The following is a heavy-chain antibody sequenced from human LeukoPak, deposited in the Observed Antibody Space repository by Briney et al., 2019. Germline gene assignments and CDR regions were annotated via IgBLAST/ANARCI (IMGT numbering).Heavy chain of an antibody. D-gene: IGHD2-2*01. CDR3: ARASYCSSTSCSQEDV. CDR2: IYYSGST. CDR1: GGSISSSSYY. Sequence: SETLSLTCTVSGGSISSSSYYWGWIRQPPGKGLEWIGSIYYSGSTYYNPSLKSRVTISVDTSKNQFSLKLSSVTAADTAVYYCARASYCSSTSCSQEDVWGQGTTVTVSS. V-gene: IGHV4-39*01. J-gene: IGHJ6*02.